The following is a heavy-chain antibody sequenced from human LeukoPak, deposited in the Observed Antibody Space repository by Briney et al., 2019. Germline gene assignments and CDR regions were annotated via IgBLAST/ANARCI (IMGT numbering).Heavy chain of an antibody. V-gene: IGHV3-30*02. CDR2: IRYDGSDK. CDR1: GFNFSIYS. CDR3: AKRGGSYIGYFDY. Sequence: HPGGSLRLSCAASGFNFSIYSMNRVRQAPGKGLEWVSFIRYDGSDKLYADSVKGRFTVSRDNSKNTLYLQMNSLRPEDTAVYYCAKRGGSYIGYFDYWGQGTLVTVSS. D-gene: IGHD1-26*01. J-gene: IGHJ4*02.